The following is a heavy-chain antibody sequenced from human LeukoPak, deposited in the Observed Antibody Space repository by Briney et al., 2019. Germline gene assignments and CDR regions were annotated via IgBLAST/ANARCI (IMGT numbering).Heavy chain of an antibody. Sequence: GGSLRLSCAASGFTFSSNWMSWVRQAPGKGLEWVANIKQDGSEKYYVDSVKGRFTISRDNAKNSLYLQMNSLRAEDTAVYYCARGYRRFDPWGQGTLVTVSS. CDR3: ARGYRRFDP. J-gene: IGHJ5*02. V-gene: IGHV3-7*01. CDR1: GFTFSSNW. CDR2: IKQDGSEK. D-gene: IGHD3-16*02.